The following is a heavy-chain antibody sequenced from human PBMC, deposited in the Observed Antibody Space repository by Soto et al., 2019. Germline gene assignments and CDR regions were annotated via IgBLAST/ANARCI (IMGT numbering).Heavy chain of an antibody. CDR1: GFSFSDYG. D-gene: IGHD1-26*01. J-gene: IGHJ4*02. Sequence: QVQLVESGGGVVQPGRSLRLSCEGSGFSFSDYGMNWGRQAPGKGLEWVAVIWYDGSVTHYADSVKGRFTISRDISKNTLYLQMNSLRVDDTAVYFCARVGKWELLLRLWGQGTLVSASS. CDR2: IWYDGSVT. V-gene: IGHV3-33*01. CDR3: ARVGKWELLLRL.